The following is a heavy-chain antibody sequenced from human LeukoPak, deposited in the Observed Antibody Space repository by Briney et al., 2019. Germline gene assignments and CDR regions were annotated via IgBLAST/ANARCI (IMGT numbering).Heavy chain of an antibody. CDR1: SGSINSGGYY. D-gene: IGHD3-10*01. CDR2: IYYTGST. CDR3: ARASSRGSGEFY. Sequence: SETLSLTCTVSSGSINSGGYYWSWIRQHPGKGLEWIGYIYYTGSTYYNPSLKSRVTISVDTSENQFSLKLSFVTAADTAVYYCARASSRGSGEFYWGQGVLVTVSS. V-gene: IGHV4-31*03. J-gene: IGHJ4*02.